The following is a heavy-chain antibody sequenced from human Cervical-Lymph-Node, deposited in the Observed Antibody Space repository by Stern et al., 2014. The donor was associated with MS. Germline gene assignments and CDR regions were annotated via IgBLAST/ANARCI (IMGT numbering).Heavy chain of an antibody. CDR1: GGTFNTYA. V-gene: IGHV1-69*01. CDR2: LIPLFGTA. CDR3: ASPGIVGAQGYFHY. D-gene: IGHD1-26*01. J-gene: IGHJ1*01. Sequence: QVQLVQSGAEVKKPGSSVKVSCKASGGTFNTYAISWVRQAPGQGLEWMGVLIPLFGTAHYAQRFQDRVTITADESTSTIYMELSSLRSEDTAVFYCASPGIVGAQGYFHYWGQGTLVTVSS.